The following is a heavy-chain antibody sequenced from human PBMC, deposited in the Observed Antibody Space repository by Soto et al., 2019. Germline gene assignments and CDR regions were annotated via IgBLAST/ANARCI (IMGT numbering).Heavy chain of an antibody. D-gene: IGHD5-12*01. CDR2: ISNDGSDK. Sequence: QVQLVESGGGVVQPGRSLRLSCAASESTFSNSGMHWVRQAPGKGLKWVAVISNDGSDKYYADSVKGRFTISRENSKKTLILQMNSLRPEDTAVYYCARAPRGFSAYDASLQIDSWGQGTLVTVSS. CDR1: ESTFSNSG. V-gene: IGHV3-30*03. CDR3: ARAPRGFSAYDASLQIDS. J-gene: IGHJ4*02.